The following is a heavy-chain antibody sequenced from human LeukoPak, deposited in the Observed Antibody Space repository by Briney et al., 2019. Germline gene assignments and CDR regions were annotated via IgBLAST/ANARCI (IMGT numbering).Heavy chain of an antibody. CDR1: GYTFTGYY. D-gene: IGHD3-22*01. Sequence: ASVKVSCKASGYTFTGYYMHWVRQAPGQGLEWMGWINPNSGGTNYAQKFQGRVTMTRDTSISTAYMEPSRLRSDDTAVYYCARGRVGSGYHHFYNWFDPWGQGTLVTVSS. J-gene: IGHJ5*02. CDR2: INPNSGGT. V-gene: IGHV1-2*02. CDR3: ARGRVGSGYHHFYNWFDP.